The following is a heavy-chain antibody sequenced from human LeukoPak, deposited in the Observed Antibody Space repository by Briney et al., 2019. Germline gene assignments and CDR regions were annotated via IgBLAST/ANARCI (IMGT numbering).Heavy chain of an antibody. CDR2: IYYSGST. J-gene: IGHJ4*02. CDR1: GGSISSYY. CDR3: ARFLECQDSGYYYSLDY. V-gene: IGHV4-59*01. Sequence: PSETLSLTCTVSGGSISSYYWSWIRQPPGKGLEWIGYIYYSGSTNYNPSLKSRVTISVDKSKNQFSLKLSSVTAADTAVYYCARFLECQDSGYYYSLDYWGQGTLVTVSS. D-gene: IGHD5-12*01.